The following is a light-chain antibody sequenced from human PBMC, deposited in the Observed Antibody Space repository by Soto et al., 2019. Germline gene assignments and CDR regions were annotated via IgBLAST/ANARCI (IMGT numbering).Light chain of an antibody. CDR3: QQNYRNTPWT. CDR1: QSISRY. Sequence: DIEMTQSPSSLSASIVETVTVTCLASQSISRYLNWYQQKPGKAPTLLISAASSLERGVPLRFSGGGSGTEFTLTISSLQPEDFATYYCQQNYRNTPWTFGQGTKVDI. J-gene: IGKJ1*01. CDR2: AAS. V-gene: IGKV1-39*01.